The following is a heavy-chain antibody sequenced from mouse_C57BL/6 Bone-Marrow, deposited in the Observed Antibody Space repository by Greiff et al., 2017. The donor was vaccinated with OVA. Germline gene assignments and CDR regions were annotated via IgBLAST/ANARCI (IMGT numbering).Heavy chain of an antibody. J-gene: IGHJ1*03. CDR2: ISDGDSYT. Sequence: DVHLVESGGGLVKPGGSLKLSCAASGFTFSSYAMSWVRQTPEKRLEWVATISDGDSYTYYPDNVKGRSTITGDKAKNNLYLQMSHLTSEDTAVYYCARVYGNYRYFDVWGTGTTVTVSS. V-gene: IGHV5-4*01. CDR1: GFTFSSYA. D-gene: IGHD2-1*01. CDR3: ARVYGNYRYFDV.